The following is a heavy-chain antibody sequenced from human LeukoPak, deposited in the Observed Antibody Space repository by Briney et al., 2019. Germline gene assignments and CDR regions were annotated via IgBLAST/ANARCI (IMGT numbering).Heavy chain of an antibody. D-gene: IGHD3-16*01. Sequence: GGSLRLSCAASGFTFSSYAVSWVRQAPGKGLEWVGRIRRGANSYTTEFAASVKDRFVISRDDAKNSMYLDMYSLRAEDTAVYYCARDGGDSIKSVFDIWGQGTMVTVSS. CDR1: GFTFSSYA. CDR3: ARDGGDSIKSVFDI. CDR2: IRRGANSYTT. J-gene: IGHJ3*02. V-gene: IGHV3-72*01.